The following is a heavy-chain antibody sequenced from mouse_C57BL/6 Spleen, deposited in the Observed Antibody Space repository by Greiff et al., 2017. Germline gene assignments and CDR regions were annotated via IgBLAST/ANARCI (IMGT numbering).Heavy chain of an antibody. CDR2: IDPSDSYT. J-gene: IGHJ4*01. V-gene: IGHV1-59*01. D-gene: IGHD1-1*01. CDR3: ARDYYGSVYAMDY. CDR1: GYTFTSYW. Sequence: QVQLQQPGAELVRPGTSVKLSCKASGYTFTSYWMHWVKQRPGQGLEWIGVIDPSDSYTNYNQKFKGKATLTVDTSSSTAYMQLSSLTSEDSAVYYCARDYYGSVYAMDYWGQGTSVTVSS.